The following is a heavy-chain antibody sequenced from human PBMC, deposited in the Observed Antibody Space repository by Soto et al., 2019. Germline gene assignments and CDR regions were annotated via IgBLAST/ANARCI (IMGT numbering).Heavy chain of an antibody. D-gene: IGHD6-19*01. CDR2: ISSSSSYT. CDR3: ARGASGGSGWNYYYYYGMDV. J-gene: IGHJ6*02. CDR1: GFTLSDHY. Sequence: QVQLVESGGGLVKPGGSLRLSCAASGFTLSDHYMSWIRQAPGKGLEWVSYISSSSSYTDYADSVKGRFTISRDNAKNSLYLQMNSLRAEDTPVYYCARGASGGSGWNYYYYYGMDVWGQGTTVTVSS. V-gene: IGHV3-11*05.